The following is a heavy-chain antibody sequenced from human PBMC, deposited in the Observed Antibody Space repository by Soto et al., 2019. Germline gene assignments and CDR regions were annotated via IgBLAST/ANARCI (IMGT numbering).Heavy chain of an antibody. CDR1: GASISSYY. J-gene: IGHJ3*02. CDR2: MDYSGT. V-gene: IGHV4-59*01. D-gene: IGHD1-26*01. CDR3: ARDQPGSPVFDRAFDI. Sequence: SETLSLTWTVSGASISSYYWSWVRQPPGKGLEWIGYMDYSGTKNNPSLKSRVTMSIDTSKNQFSLKLSSVTAADTAVYYCARDQPGSPVFDRAFDIWGQGTMVTVSS.